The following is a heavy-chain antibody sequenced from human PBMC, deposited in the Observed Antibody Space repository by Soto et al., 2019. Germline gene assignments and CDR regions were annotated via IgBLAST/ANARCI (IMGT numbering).Heavy chain of an antibody. CDR1: GFTFTDYA. CDR2: IDASGGYT. CDR3: AKDPGNGEFGELLQNWFDP. Sequence: GGSLRLSCAASGFTFTDYAMSWVRQAPGKGLEWVSLIDASGGYTYYADSVKGRVTISRDNSRSTLYLQMNSLRADDTAVYYCAKDPGNGEFGELLQNWFDPWGQGTLVTVSS. V-gene: IGHV3-23*01. J-gene: IGHJ5*02. D-gene: IGHD3-10*01.